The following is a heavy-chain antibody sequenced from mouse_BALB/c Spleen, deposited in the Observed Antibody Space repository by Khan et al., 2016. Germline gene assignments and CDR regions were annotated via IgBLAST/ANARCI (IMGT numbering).Heavy chain of an antibody. Sequence: QVQLKESGPGLVQPSQSLSITCTVSGFSLTTYGVHWVRQSPGKGLEWLGVIWSGGNTDYNAAFTSRLSISKDNSKRQVFFKMNSLQDDDTAMYYCARRGGYYGNYGFTYWGKGTLVTISA. J-gene: IGHJ3*01. CDR1: GFSLTTYG. CDR2: IWSGGNT. D-gene: IGHD2-1*01. V-gene: IGHV2-4-1*01. CDR3: ARRGGYYGNYGFTY.